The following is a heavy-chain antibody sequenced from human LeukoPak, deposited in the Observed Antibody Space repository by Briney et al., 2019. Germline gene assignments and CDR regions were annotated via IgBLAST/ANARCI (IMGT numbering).Heavy chain of an antibody. V-gene: IGHV1-24*01. CDR3: RLSQPGVAFDI. Sequence: ASEKVSCKVSGYTLTELSMHWVRQAPGKGLEWMGGFDPEDGETIYAQKFQGRVTMTEDTSTDTAYMELSSLRSEDTAVYYCRLSQPGVAFDIWGQGTMVTVSS. D-gene: IGHD7-27*01. CDR1: GYTLTELS. J-gene: IGHJ3*02. CDR2: FDPEDGET.